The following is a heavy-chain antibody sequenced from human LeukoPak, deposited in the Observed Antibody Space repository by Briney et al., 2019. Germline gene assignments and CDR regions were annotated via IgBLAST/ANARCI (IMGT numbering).Heavy chain of an antibody. V-gene: IGHV3-30*03. J-gene: IGHJ6*02. CDR1: GVTLSPYG. CDR3: ARDRPSDRSGWYESHYYYGMDV. Sequence: GMSLRLSCAASGVTLSPYGMHWVRQAPGKGLEWVAVISYEGGTQHYADSVKGRFIISRDNPRNTLYLQMNILRTEDTAVYYCARDRPSDRSGWYESHYYYGMDVWGQGTTVTVSS. D-gene: IGHD6-19*01. CDR2: ISYEGGTQ.